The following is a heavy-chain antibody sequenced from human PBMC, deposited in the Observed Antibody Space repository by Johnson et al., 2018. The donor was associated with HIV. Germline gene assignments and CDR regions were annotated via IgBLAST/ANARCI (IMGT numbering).Heavy chain of an antibody. V-gene: IGHV3-30-3*01. CDR1: EFTFSSYA. D-gene: IGHD7-27*01. Sequence: QVQLVESGGGVVQPGRSLTLSCAASEFTFSSYAMHWVRQAPGKGLEWVAFISHDVDTKYYADSVKGRFTVSRDNSKNTLYLQMNSLRAEDTAVYYCARDSVGTKRAFGIWGQGTMLTVSS. J-gene: IGHJ3*02. CDR2: ISHDVDTK. CDR3: ARDSVGTKRAFGI.